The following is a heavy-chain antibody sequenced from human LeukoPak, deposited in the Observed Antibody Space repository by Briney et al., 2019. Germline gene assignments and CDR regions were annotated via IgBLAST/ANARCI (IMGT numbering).Heavy chain of an antibody. J-gene: IGHJ6*03. V-gene: IGHV3-74*01. CDR3: ARGAIFGVVIYQPADYYYMDV. CDR1: RFTFSSYW. CDR2: ISSEGSSI. Sequence: PGGSLRLSCAASRFTFSSYWMSWVRQAPGKGLVWVSRISSEGSSISYADSVKGRFTISRDNAKNSLYLQMNSLRAEDTAVYYCARGAIFGVVIYQPADYYYMDVWGKGTTVTVSS. D-gene: IGHD3-3*01.